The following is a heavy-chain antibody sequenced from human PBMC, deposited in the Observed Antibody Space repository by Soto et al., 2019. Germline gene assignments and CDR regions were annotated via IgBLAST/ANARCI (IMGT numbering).Heavy chain of an antibody. CDR1: GDSVNSGRYY. D-gene: IGHD2-21*02. CDR2: IFYSGTT. Sequence: QVQLQQSGPGLVKPSQTLSLTCTVSGDSVNSGRYYWHWIRQHPGKGLEWIGYIFYSGTTYYNPSLCTRVTISLESSKNQLSLNMTSVTAADTAVYFWGRGWQRVTGIYVSWGQGTLVTVSS. J-gene: IGHJ5*02. CDR3: GRGWQRVTGIYVS. V-gene: IGHV4-31*03.